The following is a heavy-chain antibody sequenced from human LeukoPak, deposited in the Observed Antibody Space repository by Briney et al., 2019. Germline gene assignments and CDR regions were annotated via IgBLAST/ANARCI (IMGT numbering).Heavy chain of an antibody. J-gene: IGHJ4*02. CDR2: ITSGGTTI. V-gene: IGHV3-48*01. Sequence: GGSLRLSCAASGFTFSSYAMSWVRQAPGKGLEWVSYITSGGTTIYYADSVKGRFTISRDNAKNSLYLQMNSLRAEDTAVYYCARDYSTVTTFFDYWGQGTLVTVSS. CDR1: GFTFSSYA. CDR3: ARDYSTVTTFFDY. D-gene: IGHD4-17*01.